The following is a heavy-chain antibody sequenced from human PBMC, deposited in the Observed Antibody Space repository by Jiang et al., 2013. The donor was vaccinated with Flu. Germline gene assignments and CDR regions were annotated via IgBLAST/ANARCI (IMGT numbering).Heavy chain of an antibody. D-gene: IGHD4-23*01. CDR2: ISYDGSNK. Sequence: SLRLSCAASGFTFXSYAMHWVRQAPGKGLEWVAVISYDGSNKYYADSVKGRFTISRDNSKNTLYLQMNSLRAEDTAVYYCARDGKGGGGLYYYGMDVWGQGTTVTVSS. J-gene: IGHJ6*02. V-gene: IGHV3-30-3*01. CDR1: GFTFXSYA. CDR3: ARDGKGGGGLYYYGMDV.